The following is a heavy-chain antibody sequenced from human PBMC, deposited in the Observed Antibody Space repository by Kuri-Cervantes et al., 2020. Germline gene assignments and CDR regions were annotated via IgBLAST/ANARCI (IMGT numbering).Heavy chain of an antibody. CDR3: AKLYGDYGTDAFDI. V-gene: IGHV1-18*01. J-gene: IGHJ3*02. Sequence: ASVKVSCKASGYTFTSSGITWVRQAPGQGLEWMAWINSYNGNTNYAQKVQGRVTITADKSTSTAYMELSSLRSEDTAVYYCAKLYGDYGTDAFDIWGQGTMVTVSS. CDR1: GYTFTSSG. D-gene: IGHD4-17*01. CDR2: INSYNGNT.